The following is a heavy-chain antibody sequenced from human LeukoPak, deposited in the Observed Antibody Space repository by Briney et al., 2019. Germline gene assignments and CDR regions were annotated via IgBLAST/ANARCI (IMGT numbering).Heavy chain of an antibody. CDR3: AKHYYTHHPDSFIDY. D-gene: IGHD1-26*01. CDR1: GFTFSSYA. J-gene: IGHJ4*02. Sequence: TGGSLRLSCAASGFTFSSYAMSCVRQAPGKGLEWVSAISGSGGSTYYADSVKGRFTISRDNSKNTLYLQMNSLRAEDTAVDSSAKHYYTHHPDSFIDYWGQGTLVTVSS. V-gene: IGHV3-23*01. CDR2: ISGSGGST.